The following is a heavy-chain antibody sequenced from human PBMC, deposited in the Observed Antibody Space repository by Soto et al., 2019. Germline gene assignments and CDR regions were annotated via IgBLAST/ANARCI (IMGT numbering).Heavy chain of an antibody. CDR3: ARGYPRSILSTSLTTSYGFDS. V-gene: IGHV4-34*01. CDR2: INHRGTT. Sequence: QVQLQQWGTGLLKPSETLSLHCAVYGESPRGYYWSWIRQTPAMGLEWIGEINHRGTTNHHSSLKSRVIISIESSKNQVSLRWNYVTAAATAFYYCARGYPRSILSTSLTTSYGFDSWGQGTLVTVSS. D-gene: IGHD2-21*01. J-gene: IGHJ5*01. CDR1: GESPRGYY.